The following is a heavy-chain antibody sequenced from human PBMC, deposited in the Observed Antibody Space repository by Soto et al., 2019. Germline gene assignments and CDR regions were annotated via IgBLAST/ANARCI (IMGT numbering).Heavy chain of an antibody. V-gene: IGHV3-23*01. J-gene: IGHJ4*02. CDR1: GFTFSNYD. CDR2: VSSSGSST. Sequence: EVQLLESGGDLVQPGGSLRLSCAASGFTFSNYDMSWVRQAPGKELEWVSSVSSSGSSTYYADSVKGRFTISRDNSKNTLYLQMSSLGAADTAVYHCARRDCGSGRNCEFGAPAFAYWGQGSLVTVTS. CDR3: ARRDCGSGRNCEFGAPAFAY. D-gene: IGHD2-21*01.